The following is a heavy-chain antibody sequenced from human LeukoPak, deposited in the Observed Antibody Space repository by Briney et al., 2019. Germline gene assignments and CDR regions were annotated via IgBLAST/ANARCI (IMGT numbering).Heavy chain of an antibody. Sequence: PGGSLRLSCAASGFTLSSYAMSWVRQGPGRGLEWVSAISVSGNTYHADSVKGRFTISGDSSKSTLYLQMNSLRAGDAAVYYCAKAPVTTCSGAYCYPFDYWSQGTLVTVSS. CDR3: AKAPVTTCSGAYCYPFDY. CDR1: GFTLSSYA. V-gene: IGHV3-23*01. J-gene: IGHJ4*02. D-gene: IGHD2-15*01. CDR2: ISVSGNT.